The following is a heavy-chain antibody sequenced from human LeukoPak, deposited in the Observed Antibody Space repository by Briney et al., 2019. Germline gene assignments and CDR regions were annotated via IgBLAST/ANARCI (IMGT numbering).Heavy chain of an antibody. V-gene: IGHV4-30-4*01. J-gene: IGHJ4*02. Sequence: SETLSLTCTVSGGSISSGDYYWSWIRQPPGKGLQWIGYIYYSGSTYYNPSLKSRVTISVDTSKNQFSLKLSSATAADTAVYYCARSRDGYKFDYWGQGTLVTVSS. CDR1: GGSISSGDYY. D-gene: IGHD5-24*01. CDR2: IYYSGST. CDR3: ARSRDGYKFDY.